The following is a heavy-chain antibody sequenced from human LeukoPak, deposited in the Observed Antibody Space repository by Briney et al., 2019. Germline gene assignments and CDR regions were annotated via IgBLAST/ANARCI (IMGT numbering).Heavy chain of an antibody. Sequence: PGGSLRLSCAASGFTFSSYWMSWVRQAPGKGLEWVANIKQDGSEKYYVDSVKGRFTISRDNSKNTLYLQMNSLRAEDTAVYYRAKDRITGTPGGANYWGQGTLVTVSS. CDR1: GFTFSSYW. V-gene: IGHV3-7*01. CDR2: IKQDGSEK. D-gene: IGHD1-20*01. J-gene: IGHJ4*02. CDR3: AKDRITGTPGGANY.